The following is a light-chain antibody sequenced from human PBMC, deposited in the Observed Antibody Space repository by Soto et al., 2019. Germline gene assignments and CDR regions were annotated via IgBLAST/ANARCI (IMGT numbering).Light chain of an antibody. Sequence: IQMTQSPSSLSASVGDRVTITCRASQSISSYLSWYHQKPGKAPKLLISAAASLQSGVPSRFSGSGSGTDFTLTISSLQPEDFATYYCQQSYSTPELTFGGGTKVDI. CDR1: QSISSY. CDR3: QQSYSTPELT. J-gene: IGKJ4*01. V-gene: IGKV1-39*01. CDR2: AAA.